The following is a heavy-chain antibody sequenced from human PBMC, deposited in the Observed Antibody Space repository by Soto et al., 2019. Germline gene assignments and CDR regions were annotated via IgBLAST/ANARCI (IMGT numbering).Heavy chain of an antibody. Sequence: SETLSLTCTVSGGSISSYYWSWIRQPPGKGLEWIGYIYYSGSTNYKSSLKSRVTISVDTSKNQFSLKLTSVTAADTAVYYCARDKITGLFDYWGQGTLVTVSS. J-gene: IGHJ4*02. CDR1: GGSISSYY. D-gene: IGHD2-8*02. CDR3: ARDKITGLFDY. CDR2: IYYSGST. V-gene: IGHV4-59*12.